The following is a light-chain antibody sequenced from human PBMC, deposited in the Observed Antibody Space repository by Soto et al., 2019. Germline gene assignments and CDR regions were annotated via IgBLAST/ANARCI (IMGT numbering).Light chain of an antibody. CDR2: DVS. Sequence: LTQPRSVSGSPGQSVTISCTGTSSDVGGYNYVSWYQQHPGKAPKLMIYDVSKRPSGVPDRFSGSKSGNTASLTISGLQAEDEADYYCCSYAGSYVFGTGTKVTV. J-gene: IGLJ1*01. V-gene: IGLV2-11*01. CDR1: SSDVGGYNY. CDR3: CSYAGSYV.